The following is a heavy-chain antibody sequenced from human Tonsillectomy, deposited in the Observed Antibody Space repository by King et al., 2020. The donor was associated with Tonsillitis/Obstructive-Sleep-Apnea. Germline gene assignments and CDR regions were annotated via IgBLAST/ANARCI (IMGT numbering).Heavy chain of an antibody. CDR2: IYSGGST. CDR1: GFTVSSNY. D-gene: IGHD7-27*01. CDR3: AATRNWGSLGY. V-gene: IGHV3-53*01. Sequence: VQLVESGGGLIQPGGSLRLSCAASGFTVSSNYMSWVRQAPGKGLEWGSVIYSGGSTYYADSVKGRFTISRDNSKNALYLQMNSLRAEDTAVYYCAATRNWGSLGYWGQGTLVTVSS. J-gene: IGHJ4*02.